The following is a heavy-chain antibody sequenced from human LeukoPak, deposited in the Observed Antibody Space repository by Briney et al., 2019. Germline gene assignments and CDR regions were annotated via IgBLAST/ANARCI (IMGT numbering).Heavy chain of an antibody. CDR1: GFTFSSYE. D-gene: IGHD3-10*01. CDR3: ARGSSFGELSH. CDR2: ISSSGSTI. J-gene: IGHJ4*02. Sequence: GGSLRLSCAASGFTFSSYEMNWVRQAPGKGLEWVSYISSSGSTIYYADSMKGRFTISRDNAKNSLYLQMNSLRAEDTAVYYCARGSSFGELSHWGQGTLVTVSS. V-gene: IGHV3-48*03.